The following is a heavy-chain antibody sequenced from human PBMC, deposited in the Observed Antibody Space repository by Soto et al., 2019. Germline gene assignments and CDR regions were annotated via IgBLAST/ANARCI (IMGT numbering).Heavy chain of an antibody. CDR3: AKRSSSSTFDY. D-gene: IGHD6-6*01. CDR2: ISGSDDST. Sequence: EVQLLESGGGLVQPGASLRLSCAASGFTFSSYAMSWVRQAPGKGLGWVSVISGSDDSTYYADSVKGRFTISRDNSKNTLYLQMNSLRAEDTAVYYCAKRSSSSTFDYWGQGTLVTVSS. V-gene: IGHV3-23*01. CDR1: GFTFSSYA. J-gene: IGHJ4*02.